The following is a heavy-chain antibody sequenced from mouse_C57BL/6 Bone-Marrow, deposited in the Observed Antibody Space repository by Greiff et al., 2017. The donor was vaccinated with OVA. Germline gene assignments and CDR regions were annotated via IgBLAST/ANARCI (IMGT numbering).Heavy chain of an antibody. V-gene: IGHV5-17*01. CDR1: GFTFSDYG. D-gene: IGHD2-3*01. CDR3: ARWGWSAWFAY. CDR2: ISSGSSTI. J-gene: IGHJ3*01. Sequence: EVHLVESGGGLAKPGGSLKLSCAASGFTFSDYGMHWVRQAPEKGLEWVAYISSGSSTIYYADTVKGRFTISRDNAKNTLFLQMTSLRSEDTAMYYCARWGWSAWFAYWGQGTLVTVSA.